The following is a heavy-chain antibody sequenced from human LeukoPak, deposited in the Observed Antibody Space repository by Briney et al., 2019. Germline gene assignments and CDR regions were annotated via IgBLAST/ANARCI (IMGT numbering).Heavy chain of an antibody. V-gene: IGHV1-2*04. CDR3: ARGIEGGSGYYSKLPGGY. J-gene: IGHJ4*02. CDR2: ITPRNGGT. Sequence: ASVKVSCKASGYTFTGYYIHWVRQAPGQGLEWMGWITPRNGGTNYAQKFQGWVTMIRDTSISTAYLQLNRLRSDDTAVYYCARGIEGGSGYYSKLPGGYWGQGTLVTVSS. CDR1: GYTFTGYY. D-gene: IGHD3-16*01.